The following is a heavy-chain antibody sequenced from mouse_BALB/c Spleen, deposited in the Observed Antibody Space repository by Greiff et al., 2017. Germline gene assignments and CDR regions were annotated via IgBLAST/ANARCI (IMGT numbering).Heavy chain of an antibody. D-gene: IGHD2-2*01. CDR3: ARSEVYYGYDKYYFDY. CDR2: IYPGNSDT. CDR1: GYSFTSYW. V-gene: IGHV1-5*01. Sequence: EVQLQQSGTVLARPGASVKMSCKASGYSFTSYWMHWVKQRPGQGLEWIGAIYPGNSDTSYNQKFKGKAKLTAVTSASTAYMELSSLTSEDSAVYYCARSEVYYGYDKYYFDYWGQGTTLTVSS. J-gene: IGHJ2*01.